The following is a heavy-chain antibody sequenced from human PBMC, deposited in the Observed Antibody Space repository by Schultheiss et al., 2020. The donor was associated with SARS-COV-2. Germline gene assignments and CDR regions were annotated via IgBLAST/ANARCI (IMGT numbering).Heavy chain of an antibody. CDR2: ISHSSSYI. D-gene: IGHD4-11*01. CDR3: ARGKTVTTHLYHYMDV. Sequence: GGSLRLSCAASGFTFSSCWMHWVRQAPGKGLEWVSSISHSSSYIYYADSVKGRFTISRDNAKNSLYLQMNSLRDEDTAVYYCARGKTVTTHLYHYMDVWGKGTTVTVSS. J-gene: IGHJ6*03. CDR1: GFTFSSCW. V-gene: IGHV3-21*01.